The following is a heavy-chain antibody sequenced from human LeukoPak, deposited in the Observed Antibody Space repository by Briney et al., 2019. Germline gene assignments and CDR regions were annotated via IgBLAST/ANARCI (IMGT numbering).Heavy chain of an antibody. Sequence: GGSLRLSCAAPGFTFSTYSMNWVRQAPGKGLEWVSSITSSSSYIYYADSVKGRFTISRDNAKNSLYLQMNSLRAEDTAVYYCARDGLYCSSTNCYFDYWGQGTLVTVSS. D-gene: IGHD2-2*01. V-gene: IGHV3-21*01. CDR1: GFTFSTYS. CDR3: ARDGLYCSSTNCYFDY. CDR2: ITSSSSYI. J-gene: IGHJ4*02.